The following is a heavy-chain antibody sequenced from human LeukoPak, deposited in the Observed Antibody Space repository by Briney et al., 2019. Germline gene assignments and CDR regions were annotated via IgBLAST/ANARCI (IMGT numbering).Heavy chain of an antibody. CDR1: GGTFSSYA. V-gene: IGHV1-69*13. J-gene: IGHJ4*02. D-gene: IGHD3-10*01. CDR2: IIPIFGTA. CDR3: ARGRWLYGSGSYQYYFDY. Sequence: SVKVSCKASGGTFSSYAISWVRQAPGQGLEWMGGIIPIFGTANYAQKFQGRVTITADESTSTAYMELSSLRSEDTAVYYCARGRWLYGSGSYQYYFDYWGQGTLVTVSS.